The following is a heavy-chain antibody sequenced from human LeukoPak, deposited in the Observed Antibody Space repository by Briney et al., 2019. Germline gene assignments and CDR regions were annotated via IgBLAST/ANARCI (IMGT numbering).Heavy chain of an antibody. CDR3: ARGPQSGYDFWSGYFDY. V-gene: IGHV1-69*13. CDR2: IIPISGTA. Sequence: GASVKVSYKAYRGPVSNYAISWVRQAPGQGLEWIGGIIPISGTANYAQKFQGRVTISADESTTKAYMEMSSLRFEDTAVYYCARGPQSGYDFWSGYFDYWGQGTLVTVSS. D-gene: IGHD3-3*01. J-gene: IGHJ4*02. CDR1: RGPVSNYA.